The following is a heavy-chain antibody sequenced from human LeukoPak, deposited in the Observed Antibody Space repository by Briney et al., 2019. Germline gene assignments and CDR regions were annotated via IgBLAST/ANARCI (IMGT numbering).Heavy chain of an antibody. CDR1: GYSFTSYG. CDR3: AKDSYDILTGGGNFDY. J-gene: IGHJ4*02. Sequence: ASVKVSCKASGYSFTSYGISWVRQAPGQGLEWIGWISAYNTNTKYTQQFQGRVTMTTETSTSTAYMELRSLRSDDTAVYYCAKDSYDILTGGGNFDYWGQGTLVTVSS. D-gene: IGHD3-9*01. V-gene: IGHV1-18*01. CDR2: ISAYNTNT.